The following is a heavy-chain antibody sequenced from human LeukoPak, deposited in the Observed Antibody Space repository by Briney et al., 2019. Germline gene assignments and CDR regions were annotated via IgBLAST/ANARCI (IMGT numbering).Heavy chain of an antibody. CDR1: GFTFSIYS. J-gene: IGHJ4*02. Sequence: GGSLRLSCAASGFTFSIYSMDWVRQAPGKGLEWVSPISSSSSYIYYADSVKGRFIISRDNAENSLYLQMNSLRAEDTAVYYCARALNDYGDYVFDYWGQGTLVTVSS. CDR2: ISSSSSYI. V-gene: IGHV3-21*01. D-gene: IGHD4-17*01. CDR3: ARALNDYGDYVFDY.